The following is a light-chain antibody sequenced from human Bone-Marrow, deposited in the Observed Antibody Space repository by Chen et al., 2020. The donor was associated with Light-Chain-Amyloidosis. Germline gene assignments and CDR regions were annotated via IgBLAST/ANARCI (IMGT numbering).Light chain of an antibody. Sequence: SYVLTQPSSVSVAPGQTATIACGGNNIGSTSVHWYQQTPGQAPLLFVYDDSDRPSGSPERLSGSNSGNTATLTISRVEAGDEADYYCQVWDRSSDRPVFGGGTKLTVL. CDR3: QVWDRSSDRPV. J-gene: IGLJ3*02. CDR2: DDS. CDR1: NIGSTS. V-gene: IGLV3-21*02.